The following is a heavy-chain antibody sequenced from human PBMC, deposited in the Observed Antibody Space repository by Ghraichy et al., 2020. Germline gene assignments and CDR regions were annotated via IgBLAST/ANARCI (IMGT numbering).Heavy chain of an antibody. J-gene: IGHJ4*02. CDR3: ARGGTYSCGDY. V-gene: IGHV3-74*01. CDR1: GFTFSSYW. D-gene: IGHD6-19*01. Sequence: GESLNISCAASGFTFSSYWMHWVRQAPGKGLVWVSRINSDGSSTSYADSVKDRFTISRDNAKNTLYLQMNSLRAEDTAVYYCARGGTYSCGDYWGQGTLVTVSS. CDR2: INSDGSST.